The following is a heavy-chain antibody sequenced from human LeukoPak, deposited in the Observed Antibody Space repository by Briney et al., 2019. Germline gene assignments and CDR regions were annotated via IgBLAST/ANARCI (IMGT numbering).Heavy chain of an antibody. V-gene: IGHV3-48*02. J-gene: IGHJ6*02. CDR3: ARDNVTYSDYVWGSYRPWEPPLPPGYYGMDV. CDR2: ISSTSSTI. Sequence: AGRSLRLSCAASELTFSSYSMNWVRQAAGKGLESVSYISSTSSTIYYAESVQCRFTNTRDNSNNSLYQQMNSLRDEDTAVYYCARDNVTYSDYVWGSYRPWEPPLPPGYYGMDVWGQGTTVTVSS. D-gene: IGHD3-16*02. CDR1: ELTFSSYS.